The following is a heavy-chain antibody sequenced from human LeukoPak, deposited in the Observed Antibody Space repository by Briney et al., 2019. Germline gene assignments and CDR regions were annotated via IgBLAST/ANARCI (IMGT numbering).Heavy chain of an antibody. CDR3: ARDRVAALDY. CDR1: GFTVSSNY. V-gene: IGHV3-66*01. D-gene: IGHD6-6*01. Sequence: GGSLRLSCAVSGFTVSSNYMSWVRQAPGKGLEWVSVIYSGGTTYYADSVRGRFTISRDNSKNTLYLQMNSLRAEDTAVYYCARDRVAALDYWGQGTLVTVSS. CDR2: IYSGGTT. J-gene: IGHJ4*02.